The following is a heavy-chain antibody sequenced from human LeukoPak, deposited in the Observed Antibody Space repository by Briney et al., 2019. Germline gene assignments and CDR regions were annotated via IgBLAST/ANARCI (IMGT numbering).Heavy chain of an antibody. D-gene: IGHD2-2*01. CDR3: AKGGTYEVVPAAI. J-gene: IGHJ4*02. CDR1: GFTVSSNY. Sequence: PGGSLRLSCAASGFTVSSNYMSWVRQAPGKGLEWVSAISGSGGSTYYADSVKGRFTISRDNSKNTLYLQMNSLRAEDTAVYYCAKGGTYEVVPAAIWGQGTLVTVSS. CDR2: ISGSGGST. V-gene: IGHV3-23*01.